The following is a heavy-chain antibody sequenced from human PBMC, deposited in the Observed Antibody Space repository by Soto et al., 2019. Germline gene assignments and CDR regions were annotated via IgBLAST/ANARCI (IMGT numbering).Heavy chain of an antibody. CDR2: ISGSGGST. J-gene: IGHJ4*02. V-gene: IGHV3-23*01. CDR1: GFTFSSYA. CDR3: AKADGYSSSWYYY. D-gene: IGHD6-13*01. Sequence: GGSLRLSCAASGFTFSSYAMSWVRQAPGKGLEWVSAISGSGGSTYYADSVKGRFTISRDNSKSTLYLQMNSLRAEDTAVYYCAKADGYSSSWYYYWGQGTLVTVSS.